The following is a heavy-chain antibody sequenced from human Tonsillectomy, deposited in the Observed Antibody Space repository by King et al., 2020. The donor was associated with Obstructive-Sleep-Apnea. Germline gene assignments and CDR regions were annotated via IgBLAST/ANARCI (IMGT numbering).Heavy chain of an antibody. CDR3: ARDYAATGRVMNYYSTDV. D-gene: IGHD2-15*01. Sequence: VQLVESGGGVVQPGRSLRLSCAASGFTFRSYAMHWLRQPPGKGLEWLSVISYEGSNKYYAESEKGRFTISRDNSDKMLYLQINSLRPEDTAVYYCARDYAATGRVMNYYSTDVWGQGTTVIVSS. V-gene: IGHV3-30*14. CDR2: ISYEGSNK. J-gene: IGHJ6*02. CDR1: GFTFRSYA.